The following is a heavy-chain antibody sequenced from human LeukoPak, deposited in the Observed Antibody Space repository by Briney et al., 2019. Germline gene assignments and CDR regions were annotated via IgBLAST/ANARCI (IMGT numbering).Heavy chain of an antibody. V-gene: IGHV4-39*01. D-gene: IGHD3-16*01. Sequence: SETLSLTCTVSGGSISSSSYYWGWIRQPPGKGLEWIGSIYYSGSTYYNPSLKSRVTISVDTSKNQFSLKLSSVTAADTAVYYCARHSILGGDFDYWGQETLVTVSS. CDR3: ARHSILGGDFDY. CDR1: GGSISSSSYY. J-gene: IGHJ4*02. CDR2: IYYSGST.